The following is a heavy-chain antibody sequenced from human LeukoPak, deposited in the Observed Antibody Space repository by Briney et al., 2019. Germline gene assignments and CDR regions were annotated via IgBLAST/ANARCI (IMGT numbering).Heavy chain of an antibody. CDR1: GGSISSGGYS. D-gene: IGHD2-15*01. CDR2: FYYTGNT. V-gene: IGHV4-30-4*07. CDR3: AREGGGVDY. Sequence: SQTLSLTCADSGGSISSGGYSWSWIRQPPGKGLEWIGCFYYTGNTYCNPSLKSRVTISLDTSKNQFSLKLSSVTAADTAVYYCAREGGGVDYWGQGTLVTVSS. J-gene: IGHJ4*02.